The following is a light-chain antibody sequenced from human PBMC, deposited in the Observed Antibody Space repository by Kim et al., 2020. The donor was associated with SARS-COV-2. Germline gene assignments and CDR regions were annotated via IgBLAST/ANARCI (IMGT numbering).Light chain of an antibody. V-gene: IGLV1-47*01. Sequence: GQRVTISGFGSTSTSGNNYVSWYQQLPGTAPKLLIYRIALRPSGVPDRFSGSKSYTSASLAISGLRSEDEADYYCAAWDDSLSGPVFGGGTQLTVL. J-gene: IGLJ2*01. CDR3: AAWDDSLSGPV. CDR1: TSTSGNNY. CDR2: RIA.